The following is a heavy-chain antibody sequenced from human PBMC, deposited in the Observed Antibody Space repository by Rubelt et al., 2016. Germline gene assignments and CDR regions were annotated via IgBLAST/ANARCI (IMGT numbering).Heavy chain of an antibody. J-gene: IGHJ4*02. V-gene: IGHV2-26*01. CDR1: GFSLSSVRLG. CDR2: IFSNDAK. D-gene: IGHD1-14*01. CDR3: AHTDNPRSFPPKFDF. Sequence: QVTLKESGPVLVKPTETVTLTCTVSGFSLSSVRLGVSWIRQPPGKALEWLAHIFSNDAKSYNTFLKSRLTISKDTSKSQVVLTMTNMDPVDTGTYYCAHTDNPRSFPPKFDFWGQGALVTVSS.